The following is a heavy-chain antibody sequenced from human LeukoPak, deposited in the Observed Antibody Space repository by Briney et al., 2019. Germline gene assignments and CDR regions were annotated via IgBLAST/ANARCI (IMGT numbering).Heavy chain of an antibody. CDR2: FYYTGST. Sequence: KASETLSLTCTVSGGSVSSGNYYWNRIRQPPGKGLEWIAYFYYTGSTAYNPSLKSRVTISVDTSKNQFSLKLSSVTAADTAVYYCARGYCTGGSCYYFDYWGQGTLVTVSS. D-gene: IGHD2-15*01. CDR1: GGSVSSGNYY. V-gene: IGHV4-61*01. J-gene: IGHJ4*02. CDR3: ARGYCTGGSCYYFDY.